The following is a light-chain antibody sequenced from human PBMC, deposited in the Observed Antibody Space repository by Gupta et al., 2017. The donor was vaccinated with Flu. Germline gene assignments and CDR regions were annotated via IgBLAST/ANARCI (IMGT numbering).Light chain of an antibody. J-gene: IGLJ1*01. Sequence: QSALTQPAAVSASPGQSITISCTGTSSDVGNYYLVSWYQQHPGKSPKLIIYDDRKRPSGISNRFSGSKSGNTASLTISGLQAEDEADYYCCSYAGTSTYVFGTGSRVTVL. CDR2: DDR. CDR3: CSYAGTSTYV. CDR1: SSDVGNYYL. V-gene: IGLV2-23*01.